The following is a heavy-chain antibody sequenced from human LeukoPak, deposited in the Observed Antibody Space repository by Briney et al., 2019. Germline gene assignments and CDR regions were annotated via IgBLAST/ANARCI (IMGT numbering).Heavy chain of an antibody. CDR1: GGSISSYY. J-gene: IGHJ3*02. D-gene: IGHD7-27*01. CDR2: IYYSGST. V-gene: IGHV4-59*01. Sequence: SETLSLTCTVSGGSISSYYWSWIRQPPGKGLEWIGYIYYSGSTNYNPSLKSRVTISVDTSKNQFSLKLSSVTAADTAVYYCVRARLGTRDAFDIWGQGTMVTVSS. CDR3: VRARLGTRDAFDI.